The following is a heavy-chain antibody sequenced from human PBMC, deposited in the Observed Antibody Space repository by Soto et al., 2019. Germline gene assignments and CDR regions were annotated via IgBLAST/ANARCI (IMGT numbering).Heavy chain of an antibody. CDR2: INHSGST. Sequence: SETLSLTCAGYGGSFSGYYWSWIRQPPGKGLEWIGEINHSGSTNYNPSLKSRVTISVDTSKNQFSLKLSSVTAADTAVYYCARGEVGYDILTGYPPYNWFDPWGQGTLVTVSS. D-gene: IGHD3-9*01. CDR1: GGSFSGYY. J-gene: IGHJ5*02. V-gene: IGHV4-34*01. CDR3: ARGEVGYDILTGYPPYNWFDP.